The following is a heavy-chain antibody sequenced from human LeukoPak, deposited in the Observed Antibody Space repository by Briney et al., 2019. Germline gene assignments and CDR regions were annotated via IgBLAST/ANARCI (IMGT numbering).Heavy chain of an antibody. CDR1: GITFSSYA. CDR2: ISGTGGTT. D-gene: IGHD6-19*01. Sequence: GGSLRLSCAASGITFSSYAMTWVRQAPGKGLEWVSLISGTGGTTYYADSVKGRFTISRDNSKNTVYLQMNSLRAEDTAVYYCARLSGWFDYWGQGTLVTVSP. J-gene: IGHJ4*02. CDR3: ARLSGWFDY. V-gene: IGHV3-23*01.